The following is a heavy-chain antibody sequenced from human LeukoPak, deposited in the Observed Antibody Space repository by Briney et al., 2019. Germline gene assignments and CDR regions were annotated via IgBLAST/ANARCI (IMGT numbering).Heavy chain of an antibody. CDR1: GGTFSSYA. V-gene: IGHV1-69*01. D-gene: IGHD5-18*01. CDR3: ARGDTAMVTKFDY. CDR2: IIPIFGTA. Sequence: ASVKVSCKASGGTFSSYAISWVRQAPGQGLEWMRGIIPIFGTANYAQKFQGRVTITADESTSTAYMELSSLRSEDTAVYYCARGDTAMVTKFDYWGQGTLVTVSS. J-gene: IGHJ4*02.